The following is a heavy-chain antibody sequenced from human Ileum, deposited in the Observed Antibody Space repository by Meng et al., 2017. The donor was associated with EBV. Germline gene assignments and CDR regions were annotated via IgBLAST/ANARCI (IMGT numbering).Heavy chain of an antibody. CDR3: ARRDTAWFDP. J-gene: IGHJ5*02. V-gene: IGHV4-39*01. D-gene: IGHD2-21*02. CDR1: GGSITSYSYY. CDR2: IYHTGST. Sequence: QLNLQESDPGLVKPSGTLSLTCSVSGGSITSYSYYWGWIRQPPGKGLEWIATIYHTGSTYYNPSLKSRVTISVDTSKNEFSLKVTSVTAADTALYYCARRDTAWFDPWGRGTLVTVSS.